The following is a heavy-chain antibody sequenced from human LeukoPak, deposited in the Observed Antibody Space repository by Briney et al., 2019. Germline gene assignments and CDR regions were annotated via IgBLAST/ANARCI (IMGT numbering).Heavy chain of an antibody. Sequence: SETLSLTCTVSGGSISSGGYYWSWIRQHPGKGLEWIGYICYSGSTYYNPSLKSRVTISVDTSKNQFSLKLSSVTAADTAVYYCARDPYYYDSSGYYPGAFDIWGQGTMVTVSS. CDR1: GGSISSGGYY. J-gene: IGHJ3*02. CDR3: ARDPYYYDSSGYYPGAFDI. V-gene: IGHV4-31*03. D-gene: IGHD3-22*01. CDR2: ICYSGST.